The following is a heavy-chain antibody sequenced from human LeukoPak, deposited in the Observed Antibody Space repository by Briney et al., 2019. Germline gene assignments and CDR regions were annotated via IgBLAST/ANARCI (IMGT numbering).Heavy chain of an antibody. CDR3: ARQVGFYDSSGQLVHAVDI. J-gene: IGHJ3*02. D-gene: IGHD3-22*01. CDR1: GGSISSSNW. Sequence: SETLSLTCAVSGGSISSSNWWSWVRQPPGKGLEWIGEIYHSGSTNYNPSLKSRVTISVDKSKNQFSLKLSSVTAADTAVYYCARQVGFYDSSGQLVHAVDIWGQGTMVTVSS. V-gene: IGHV4-4*02. CDR2: IYHSGST.